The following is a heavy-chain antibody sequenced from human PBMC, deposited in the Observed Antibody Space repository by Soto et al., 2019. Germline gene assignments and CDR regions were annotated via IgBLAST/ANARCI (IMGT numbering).Heavy chain of an antibody. CDR3: ALVTSDY. CDR1: GLSFNNAW. Sequence: GGSLRLSCAASGLSFNNAWMNWVSQATGKGLEWVGRIKSKTEGESTDYAAPVEGRFTISRDDSKNTVYLQMNSLKTEDTAVYYCALVTSDYWGQGTLVTVSS. J-gene: IGHJ4*02. D-gene: IGHD2-8*02. CDR2: IKSKTEGEST. V-gene: IGHV3-15*07.